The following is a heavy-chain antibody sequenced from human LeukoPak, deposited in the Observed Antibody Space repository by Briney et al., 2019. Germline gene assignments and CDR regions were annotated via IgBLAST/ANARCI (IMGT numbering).Heavy chain of an antibody. CDR1: GFTFHNHG. Sequence: GGSLRLSCEASGFTFHNHGMSWVRQAPGKGLEWISVISGSSMSTYYADSVKGRFTVSRDNSKNTLYLQMNSLRAEDTAVYYCVRDDDRPDNGLDYWGQGTLVTVSS. V-gene: IGHV3-23*01. CDR3: VRDDDRPDNGLDY. CDR2: ISGSSMST. J-gene: IGHJ4*02. D-gene: IGHD3-22*01.